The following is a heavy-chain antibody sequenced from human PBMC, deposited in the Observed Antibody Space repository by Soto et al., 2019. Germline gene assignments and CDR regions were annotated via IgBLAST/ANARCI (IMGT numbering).Heavy chain of an antibody. CDR3: AGLRGYAGSPIDY. J-gene: IGHJ4*02. CDR1: GGSIIIGY. Sequence: PSETLSLTCTVSGGSIIIGYWSLIRQPPGKGLEWIGYISHSGNTNYNPSVKSRVTLSVDTPKNQFSLRLSSVTTADTAVYYCAGLRGYAGSPIDYWGQGTLVTVSS. CDR2: ISHSGNT. V-gene: IGHV4-59*01. D-gene: IGHD2-15*01.